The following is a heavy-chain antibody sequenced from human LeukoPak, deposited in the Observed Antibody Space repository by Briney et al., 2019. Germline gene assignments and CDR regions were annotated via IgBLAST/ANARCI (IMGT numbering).Heavy chain of an antibody. Sequence: ASVKVSCKASGYTFTGYYMHWVRQAPGQGLEWMGWINPNSGGTNYAQKFQGRVTMTRDTSISTAYMELSRLRSDDTAVYYCARDRDYGGYEYYFDYWGQGTLVTVSS. CDR1: GYTFTGYY. J-gene: IGHJ4*02. V-gene: IGHV1-2*02. D-gene: IGHD4-17*01. CDR2: INPNSGGT. CDR3: ARDRDYGGYEYYFDY.